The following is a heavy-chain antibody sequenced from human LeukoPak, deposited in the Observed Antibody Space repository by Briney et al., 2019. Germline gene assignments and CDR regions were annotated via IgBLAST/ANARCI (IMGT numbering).Heavy chain of an antibody. CDR3: AKDVVFYDSSGYDY. D-gene: IGHD3-22*01. CDR1: GFTFNNYA. V-gene: IGHV3-23*01. Sequence: GGSLRLSCAASGFTFNNYAMGWVRQAPGKGLEWVSAISGSGGSTAYADSMKGRFAISRDNSKDTLYLQMSSLRAEDTAIYYCAKDVVFYDSSGYDYWGQGTLVTVSS. CDR2: ISGSGGST. J-gene: IGHJ4*02.